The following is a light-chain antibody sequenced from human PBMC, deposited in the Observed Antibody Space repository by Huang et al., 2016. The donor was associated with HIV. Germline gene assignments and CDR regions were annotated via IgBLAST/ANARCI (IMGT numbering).Light chain of an antibody. CDR2: AVS. CDR3: MQAVQYPFT. CDR1: QSLLHSDGKTL. V-gene: IGKV2D-29*02. Sequence: DIVMTQTPLSLSVTPGQPASVSCKSSQSLLHSDGKTLLYWFLQKPGQSPRLLIYAVSNRFSGVSDRCSGSGSGTDFTLTISRVEAEDVGIYYCMQAVQYPFTFGPGTKLDIK. J-gene: IGKJ3*01.